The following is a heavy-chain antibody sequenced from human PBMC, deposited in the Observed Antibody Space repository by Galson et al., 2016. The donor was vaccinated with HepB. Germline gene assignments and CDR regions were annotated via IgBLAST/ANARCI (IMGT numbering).Heavy chain of an antibody. CDR2: IYHGGNT. CDR3: ARGLGRRQWLSLKALDY. CDR1: GGSISTTNW. V-gene: IGHV4-4*01. Sequence: ETLSLTCAVSGGSISTTNWWSWVRQPPGKGLEWIGEIYHGGNTNYNPSLPSLKSRVTISVDTSKAQFSLTLTSVTAADTGFYFCARGLGRRQWLSLKALDYWGLGTLVTVSS. D-gene: IGHD6-19*01. J-gene: IGHJ4*02.